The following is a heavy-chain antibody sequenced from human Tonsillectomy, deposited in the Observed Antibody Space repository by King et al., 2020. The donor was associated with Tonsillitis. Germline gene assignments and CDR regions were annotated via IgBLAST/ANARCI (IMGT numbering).Heavy chain of an antibody. D-gene: IGHD4-17*01. CDR2: VSGSGGNT. J-gene: IGHJ4*02. CDR3: AKATSGTVTTNWPFDN. V-gene: IGHV3-23*04. CDR1: GFTFSSYA. Sequence: EVQLVESGGGLVQPGGSLRLSCAASGFTFSSYAMGWVRQAPGKGLEWVSAVSGSGGNTYYADSVKGRFTISRETSKNTLYLQMNSLRAEDTALYYCAKATSGTVTTNWPFDNWGQGNLVTVSS.